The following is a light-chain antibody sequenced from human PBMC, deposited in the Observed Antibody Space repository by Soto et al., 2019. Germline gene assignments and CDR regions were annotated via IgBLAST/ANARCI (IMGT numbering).Light chain of an antibody. CDR1: ESVNNN. Sequence: EIVMTQSPATLSVSPGERATLSCRASESVNNNLAWYQQKPGQPPRLLIYLASTRATGIPARFSGSGSATEFTLTISSLQSEDFAVYYCQQYNKWPRSFGGGTKAEL. CDR2: LAS. V-gene: IGKV3D-15*01. J-gene: IGKJ4*01. CDR3: QQYNKWPRS.